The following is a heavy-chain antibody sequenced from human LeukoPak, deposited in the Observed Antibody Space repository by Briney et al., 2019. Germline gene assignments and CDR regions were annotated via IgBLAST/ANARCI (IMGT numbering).Heavy chain of an antibody. J-gene: IGHJ1*01. CDR3: ARDWPTIAAAGTIPEYFQH. V-gene: IGHV3-21*01. CDR1: GFTFSSYS. D-gene: IGHD6-13*01. CDR2: ISTSSSYI. Sequence: GGSLRLSCAASGFTFSSYSMNWVRQAPGKGLEWVSSISTSSSYIYYADSVKGRFTISRDNAKNSLYLQMNSLRAEDTAVYYCARDWPTIAAAGTIPEYFQHWGQGTLVTVSS.